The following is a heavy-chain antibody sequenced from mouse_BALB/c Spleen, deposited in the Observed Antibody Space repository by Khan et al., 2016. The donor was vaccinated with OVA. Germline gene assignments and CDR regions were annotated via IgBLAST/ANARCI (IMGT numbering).Heavy chain of an antibody. CDR2: IYPGDGDT. V-gene: IGHV1-87*01. J-gene: IGHJ1*01. Sequence: QVQLQQSGAELARPGASVKLSCKASGYSFTSYWMQWVKQRPGQGLEWIGAIYPGDGDTRYTQKFKGKATLTADNSSSTAYLQLISLASEDSAIYYCARGRYGNWYFDVWGAGTTVTVSS. CDR3: ARGRYGNWYFDV. CDR1: GYSFTSYW. D-gene: IGHD2-1*01.